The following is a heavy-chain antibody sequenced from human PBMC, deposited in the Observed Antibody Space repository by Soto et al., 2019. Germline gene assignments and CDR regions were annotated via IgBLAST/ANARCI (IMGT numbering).Heavy chain of an antibody. J-gene: IGHJ3*02. Sequence: EVQLLESGGGLVQPGESLRLSCAVSGFIFGNYMMTWVRQAPGKGLEWVSTIRDSGDSTYYADSVKGRFTISRDNLKKTLYLQMASLGAGDTAVYNCAPHVYCSGGSGHYVAFDIRGLRGMVSFSS. CDR2: IRDSGDST. D-gene: IGHD2-15*01. CDR1: GFIFGNYM. V-gene: IGHV3-23*01. CDR3: APHVYCSGGSGHYVAFDI.